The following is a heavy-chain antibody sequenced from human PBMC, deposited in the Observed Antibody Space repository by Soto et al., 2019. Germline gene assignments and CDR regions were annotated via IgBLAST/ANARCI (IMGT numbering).Heavy chain of an antibody. Sequence: QVQLVQSGAEEKKPGASVKVSCKASGYTFTSYAMHWVRQAPGQRLEWKGWINAGNGNTKYSQKFQGRVTITRDTSASTAYMELSSLRSEDTAVYYCARVTGWYFPDYWGQGTLVTVSS. V-gene: IGHV1-3*05. D-gene: IGHD6-19*01. CDR3: ARVTGWYFPDY. CDR2: INAGNGNT. CDR1: GYTFTSYA. J-gene: IGHJ4*02.